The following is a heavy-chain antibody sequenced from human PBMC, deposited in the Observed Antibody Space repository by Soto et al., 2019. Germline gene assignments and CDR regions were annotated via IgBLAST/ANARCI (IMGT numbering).Heavy chain of an antibody. Sequence: QVQLVQSGAEVKKPGSSVKVSCKASGFTFTNYFFHWVRQAPRQGLEWMGIISPYDGNKNYQQSLQGRITMPSYTSTSTVYMELRSLRSEDTAVYFCARGDGRGSTGFYYYYGMDVWGHGTMITVSS. V-gene: IGHV1-46*01. D-gene: IGHD1-26*01. CDR2: ISPYDGNK. CDR3: ARGDGRGSTGFYYYYGMDV. J-gene: IGHJ6*02. CDR1: GFTFTNYF.